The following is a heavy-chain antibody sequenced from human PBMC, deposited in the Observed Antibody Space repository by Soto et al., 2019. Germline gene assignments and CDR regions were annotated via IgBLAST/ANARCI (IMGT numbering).Heavy chain of an antibody. D-gene: IGHD6-13*01. J-gene: IGHJ6*02. Sequence: SETLSITCTVSGGSISSYYWSWIRQPPGKGLEWIGYIYYSGSTNYNPSLKSRVTISVDTSKNQFSLKLSSVTAADTAVYYCGREGVSSRWYNYYGMDVWGQGTTVTVSS. CDR2: IYYSGST. CDR1: GGSISSYY. CDR3: GREGVSSRWYNYYGMDV. V-gene: IGHV4-59*01.